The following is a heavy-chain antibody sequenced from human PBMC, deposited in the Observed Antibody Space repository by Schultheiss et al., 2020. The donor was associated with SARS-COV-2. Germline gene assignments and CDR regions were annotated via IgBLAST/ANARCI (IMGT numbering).Heavy chain of an antibody. Sequence: GGSLRLSCAASGFTFSSYAMSWVRQAPGKGLEWVSAISGSGGSTYYADSVKGRFTISRDNSKNTLYLQMNSLKTEDTAVYYCTGGATGAFDIWGQGTMVTVSS. CDR2: ISGSGGST. V-gene: IGHV3-23*01. CDR3: TGGATGAFDI. J-gene: IGHJ3*02. CDR1: GFTFSSYA. D-gene: IGHD1-26*01.